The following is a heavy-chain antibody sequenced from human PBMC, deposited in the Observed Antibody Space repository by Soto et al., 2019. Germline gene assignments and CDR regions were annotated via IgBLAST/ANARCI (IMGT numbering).Heavy chain of an antibody. J-gene: IGHJ6*02. V-gene: IGHV4-59*01. CDR1: GGSLSSYY. D-gene: IGHD3-22*01. CDR3: ARDGSSMIVGGNFYGMDV. CDR2: IYYSGST. Sequence: SETLSLTCTVSGGSLSSYYWSWIRQPPGKGLEWSGYIYYSGSTNYNPSLKSRVTISVDTSKNQFSLKLSSVTAADTAVYYCARDGSSMIVGGNFYGMDVWGQGTTVTVSS.